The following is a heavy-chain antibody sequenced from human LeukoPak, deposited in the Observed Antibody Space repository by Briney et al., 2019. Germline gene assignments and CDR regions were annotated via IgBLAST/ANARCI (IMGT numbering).Heavy chain of an antibody. CDR1: GGSISSSNW. J-gene: IGHJ3*02. Sequence: PSETLSLTCAVSGGSISSSNWWSWVRQPPGKGLEWIGEIYHSGSTNYNPSLKSRVTISVDTSKNQFSLKLSSVTAADTAVYYCASGITGTTYAFDIWGQGTMVTVSS. D-gene: IGHD1-20*01. V-gene: IGHV4-4*02. CDR2: IYHSGST. CDR3: ASGITGTTYAFDI.